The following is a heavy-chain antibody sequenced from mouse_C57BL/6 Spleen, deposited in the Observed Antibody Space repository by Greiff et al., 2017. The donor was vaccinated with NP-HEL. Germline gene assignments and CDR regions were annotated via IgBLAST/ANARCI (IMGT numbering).Heavy chain of an antibody. J-gene: IGHJ3*01. CDR2: ISYDGSN. CDR1: GYSITSGYY. Sequence: ESGPGLVKPSQSLSLTCSVTGYSITSGYYWNWIRQFPGNKLEWMGYISYDGSNNYIPSLKNRISITRDTSKNQFFLKLNSVTTEDTATYYCARESNYGGFAYWGQGTLVTVSA. V-gene: IGHV3-6*01. D-gene: IGHD2-5*01. CDR3: ARESNYGGFAY.